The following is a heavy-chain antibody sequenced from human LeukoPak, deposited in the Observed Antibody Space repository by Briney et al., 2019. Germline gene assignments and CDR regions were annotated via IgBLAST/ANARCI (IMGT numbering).Heavy chain of an antibody. V-gene: IGHV4-61*02. D-gene: IGHD1-26*01. Sequence: SETLSLTCTVSGGSISSGSYYWSWIRQPAGKGLEWIGRTYTSGSTNYNPSLKSRVTISVDTSKNQFSLKLSSVTAADTAVYYCAREAGDSGSPGDYWGQGTLVTVSS. J-gene: IGHJ4*02. CDR3: AREAGDSGSPGDY. CDR2: TYTSGST. CDR1: GGSISSGSYY.